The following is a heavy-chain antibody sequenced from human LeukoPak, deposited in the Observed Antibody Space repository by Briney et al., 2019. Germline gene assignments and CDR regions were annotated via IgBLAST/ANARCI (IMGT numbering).Heavy chain of an antibody. D-gene: IGHD3-10*01. CDR2: INHSGST. Sequence: SETLSLTCTVSGGSISSYYWSWIRQPPGKGLEWIGEINHSGSTNYNPSLKSRVTISVDTSKNQFPLKLSSVTAADTAVYYCARGGSRITMPRGWFDPWGQGTLVTVSS. J-gene: IGHJ5*02. V-gene: IGHV4-34*01. CDR1: GGSISSYY. CDR3: ARGGSRITMPRGWFDP.